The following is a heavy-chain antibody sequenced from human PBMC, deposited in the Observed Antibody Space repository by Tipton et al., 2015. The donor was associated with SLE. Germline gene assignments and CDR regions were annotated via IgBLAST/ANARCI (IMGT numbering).Heavy chain of an antibody. V-gene: IGHV4-59*01. Sequence: GLVKPSETLSLTCSVSGGSISNNYWGWIRQPPGKGLEWIGYIYDSGSTDYNPSLRSRVTISVDTSKNHFSLELSSVTAADTAVYYCARDRDGDSGDAFDIWGQGTMVTVSS. CDR3: ARDRDGDSGDAFDI. J-gene: IGHJ3*02. CDR1: GGSISNNY. CDR2: IYDSGST. D-gene: IGHD4-17*01.